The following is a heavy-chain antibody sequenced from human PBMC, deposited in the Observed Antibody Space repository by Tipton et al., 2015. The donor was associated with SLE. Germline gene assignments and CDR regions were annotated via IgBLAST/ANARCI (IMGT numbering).Heavy chain of an antibody. D-gene: IGHD4-17*01. CDR2: T. J-gene: IGHJ3*02. V-gene: IGHV4-61*07. Sequence: TDYNPSLRSRVTISADTSKNHFSLKLRSVTAADTAVYYCARRRYGDFLLPDAFDIWGQGTMVTVSS. CDR3: ARRRYGDFLLPDAFDI.